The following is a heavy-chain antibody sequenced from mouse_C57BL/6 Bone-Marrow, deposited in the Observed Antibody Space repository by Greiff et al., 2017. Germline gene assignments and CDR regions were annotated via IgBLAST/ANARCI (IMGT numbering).Heavy chain of an antibody. CDR1: GYSITSGYY. Sequence: DVKLQESGPGLVKPSQSLSLTCSVTGYSITSGYYWNWIRQFPGNKLEWMGYISYDGSNNYNPSLKNRSSITRDTSKNQLFLKLNSVTTEDTAIYYGARDLGLLPTYWYFDVWGTGTTVTVTA. J-gene: IGHJ1*03. CDR2: ISYDGSN. V-gene: IGHV3-6*01. D-gene: IGHD2-3*01. CDR3: ARDLGLLPTYWYFDV.